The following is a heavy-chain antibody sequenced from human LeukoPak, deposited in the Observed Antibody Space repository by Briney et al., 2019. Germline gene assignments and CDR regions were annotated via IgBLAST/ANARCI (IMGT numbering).Heavy chain of an antibody. V-gene: IGHV4-34*01. Sequence: SETLSLTCAVYGGSFSGYYWSWIRQPPGKGLEWIGEFNHSGGTNYNPSLKSRVTISVDTSKSRFSLKLSSVTAADTAVYYCARVRYSGYDPFDYWGQGTLVTVSS. J-gene: IGHJ4*02. D-gene: IGHD5-12*01. CDR2: FNHSGGT. CDR1: GGSFSGYY. CDR3: ARVRYSGYDPFDY.